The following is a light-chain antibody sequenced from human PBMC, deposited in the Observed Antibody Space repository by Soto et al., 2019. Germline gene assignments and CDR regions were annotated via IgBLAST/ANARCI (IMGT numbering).Light chain of an antibody. Sequence: EIVLTQSPGTLSLSPGERATLSCRASQSVSSSYLAWYQKKPGQAPRPLIYGASTRATGIPDRFSGSGSGTDFTLTISRLEPEDFSVYYFQQYCSSPRTFGQGTKVEIK. J-gene: IGKJ1*01. CDR2: GAS. CDR3: QQYCSSPRT. CDR1: QSVSSSY. V-gene: IGKV3-20*01.